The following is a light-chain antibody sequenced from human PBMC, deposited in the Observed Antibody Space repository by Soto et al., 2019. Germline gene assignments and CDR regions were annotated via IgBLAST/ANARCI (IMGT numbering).Light chain of an antibody. Sequence: QSVLTQPASVSGSPGQSITISCTGTSSDVGGYNYVSWYQQHPGKAPKLMIYDVSNRPSGVSNRFSGSKSGNTASLTISGPQAEDEADYYCSSYTSSSTNVFGTGTRSPS. J-gene: IGLJ1*01. V-gene: IGLV2-14*01. CDR3: SSYTSSSTNV. CDR2: DVS. CDR1: SSDVGGYNY.